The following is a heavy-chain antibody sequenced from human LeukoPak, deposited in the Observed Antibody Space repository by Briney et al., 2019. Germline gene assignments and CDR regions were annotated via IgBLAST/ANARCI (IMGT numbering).Heavy chain of an antibody. D-gene: IGHD3-3*01. CDR1: GFTFSSYA. CDR3: ARSARLMKGVVEVTALDD. CDR2: LSSSGSAF. J-gene: IGHJ4*02. V-gene: IGHV3-48*03. Sequence: GGSLRLSCAASGFTFSSYAMNWVRQAPGKGLEWIAYLSSSGSAFSYADSVKGRFTIARDNAKNSVYLEMNSLRADDTAVYYCARSARLMKGVVEVTALDDWGQGTLVTVSS.